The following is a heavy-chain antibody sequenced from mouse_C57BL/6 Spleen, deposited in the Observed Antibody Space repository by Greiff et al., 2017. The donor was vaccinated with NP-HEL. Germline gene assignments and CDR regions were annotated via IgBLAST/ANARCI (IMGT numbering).Heavy chain of an antibody. CDR2: ICGDGST. CDR3: AKYYDSKEYFDY. CDR1: GFSLTSYG. D-gene: IGHD1-1*01. V-gene: IGHV2-3*01. Sequence: QVQLQQSGPGLVAPSQCLSITCTVSGFSLTSYGVSWVRQPPGKGLEWLGVICGDGSTNYHSALISSMSISKDNSKSQVFLKLNSLQTDDTATYYGAKYYDSKEYFDYWGQGTTLTVSS. J-gene: IGHJ2*01.